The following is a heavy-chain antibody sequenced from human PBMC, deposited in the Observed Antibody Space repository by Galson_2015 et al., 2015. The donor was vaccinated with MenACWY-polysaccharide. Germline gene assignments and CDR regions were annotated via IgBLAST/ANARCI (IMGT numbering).Heavy chain of an antibody. CDR3: TSPYCSGGSCFLERLRDDI. Sequence: SLRLSCAASGFTFSGSAMHWVRQAPGKGLEWVGRIRCKANSYAKAYAASVKGRFTISRDDSKNTAYLQMNSLKTEDTAVYYCTSPYCSGGSCFLERLRDDIWGQGTMVTVSS. CDR1: GFTFSGSA. V-gene: IGHV3-73*01. CDR2: IRCKANSYAK. D-gene: IGHD2-15*01. J-gene: IGHJ3*02.